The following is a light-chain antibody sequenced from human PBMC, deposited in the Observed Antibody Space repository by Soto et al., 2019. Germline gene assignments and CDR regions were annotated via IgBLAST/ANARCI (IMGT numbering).Light chain of an antibody. J-gene: IGLJ3*02. CDR2: EVT. V-gene: IGLV2-14*01. CDR3: CSFTSSATLV. Sequence: QSALTQPASVSGSPGQSITISCSGTSSDVGGYNYVSWYQQYPGKAPKLIIYEVTNRPSGVSYRFSGSKSGNTASLIIAGLQAEDEADYYCCSFTSSATLVFGGGTKVTVL. CDR1: SSDVGGYNY.